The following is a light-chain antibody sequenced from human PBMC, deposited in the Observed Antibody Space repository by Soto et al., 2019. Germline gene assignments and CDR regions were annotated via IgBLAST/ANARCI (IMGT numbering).Light chain of an antibody. CDR1: SSNIGSNT. V-gene: IGLV1-44*01. Sequence: QSVLTQPPSASGTPGQRITISCSGRSSNIGSNTVNWYQPFPGTAPKLLMYSNNQRPSGVPDRFSGSKSGTSASLAISGLQSEDEADYYCATWDDSMTGPVFGGGTKLTVL. J-gene: IGLJ2*01. CDR2: SNN. CDR3: ATWDDSMTGPV.